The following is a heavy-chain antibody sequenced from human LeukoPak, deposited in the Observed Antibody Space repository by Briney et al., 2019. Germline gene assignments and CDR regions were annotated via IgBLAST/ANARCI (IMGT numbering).Heavy chain of an antibody. Sequence: PGGSLRLSCAASGFTFSSYWMSWVRQAPGKGLEWVANIKQDGSEKYYVDSVKGRFTISRDNAKNSLYLQMNSLRAEDTAVYYCAQLLEGGYYGMDVWGQGTTVTVPS. V-gene: IGHV3-7*01. CDR1: GFTFSSYW. CDR2: IKQDGSEK. CDR3: AQLLEGGYYGMDV. D-gene: IGHD2-2*01. J-gene: IGHJ6*02.